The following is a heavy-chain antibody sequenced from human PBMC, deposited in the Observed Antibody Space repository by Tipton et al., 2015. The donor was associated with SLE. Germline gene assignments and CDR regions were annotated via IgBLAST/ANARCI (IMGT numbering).Heavy chain of an antibody. J-gene: IGHJ3*01. D-gene: IGHD1-14*01. CDR1: GGSITSSAYH. Sequence: TLSLTCTVSGGSITSSAYHWGWIRQPPGKGLEWIGGIFYSGNTYYNPSLKSRLTISVDTSKNQFSLKLSSVTAADTALYFCARDQFATVGAFDLWGQGTMVTVSS. CDR3: ARDQFATVGAFDL. V-gene: IGHV4-39*07. CDR2: IFYSGNT.